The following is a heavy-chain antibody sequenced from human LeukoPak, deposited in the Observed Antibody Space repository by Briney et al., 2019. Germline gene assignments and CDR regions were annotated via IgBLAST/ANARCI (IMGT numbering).Heavy chain of an antibody. CDR2: ISSNGGST. J-gene: IGHJ3*02. CDR1: GFTFSSYA. D-gene: IGHD6-13*01. Sequence: GRSLRLSCAASGFTFSSYAMHWVRQAPGKGLEYVSAISSNGGSTYYANSVKGRFTISRDNSKNTLYLQMGSLRAEDMAVYYCARGIAAAGTSGAFDIWGQGTMVTVSS. CDR3: ARGIAAAGTSGAFDI. V-gene: IGHV3-64*01.